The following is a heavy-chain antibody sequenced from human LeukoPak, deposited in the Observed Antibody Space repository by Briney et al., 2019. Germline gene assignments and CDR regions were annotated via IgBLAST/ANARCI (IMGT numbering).Heavy chain of an antibody. CDR2: IGDSGSST. J-gene: IGHJ4*02. Sequence: GGSLRLSCAASGFTFSNYAMSWVRQAPGRGLEWVSSIGDSGSSTYYADSVKGRFTISRDNSKNTLYLQMNSLRAEDTAVYYCASGSSGYPPYWGQGTLVTVSS. CDR3: ASGSSGYPPY. V-gene: IGHV3-23*01. D-gene: IGHD3-22*01. CDR1: GFTFSNYA.